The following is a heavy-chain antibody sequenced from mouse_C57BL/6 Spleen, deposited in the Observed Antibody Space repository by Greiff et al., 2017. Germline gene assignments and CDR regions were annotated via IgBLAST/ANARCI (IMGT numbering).Heavy chain of an antibody. CDR3: ARSHITTVVGDYAMDY. D-gene: IGHD1-1*01. V-gene: IGHV1-80*01. J-gene: IGHJ4*01. CDR1: GYAFSSYW. CDR2: IYPGDGDT. Sequence: VQLQQSGAELVKPGASVKISCKASGYAFSSYWMNWVKQRPGKGLEWIGQIYPGDGDTNYNGKFKGKATLTADKSSSTAYMQLSSLTSEDSAVYFCARSHITTVVGDYAMDYWGQGTSVTVSS.